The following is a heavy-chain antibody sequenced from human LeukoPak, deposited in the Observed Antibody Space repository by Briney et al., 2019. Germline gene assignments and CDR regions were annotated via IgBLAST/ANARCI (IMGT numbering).Heavy chain of an antibody. Sequence: GGSLRLSCAASGFTFNNYGMHYVRQAPGKGLEGGAVISDDGRNKNYADSVKGRFTISRDSSNNKLYLQMNSLRAEDTGVYFCAKDRETTASGTFDFRGQGTLVTVSS. CDR2: ISDDGRNK. CDR1: GFTFNNYG. J-gene: IGHJ4*02. V-gene: IGHV3-30*18. CDR3: AKDRETTASGTFDF. D-gene: IGHD6-13*01.